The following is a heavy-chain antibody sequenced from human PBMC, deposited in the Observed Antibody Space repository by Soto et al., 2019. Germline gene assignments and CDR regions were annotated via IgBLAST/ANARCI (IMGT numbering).Heavy chain of an antibody. Sequence: GGSLRLSCASSGFTFSDYYMSWIRQAPGKGLEWLSYISPGSRYPAYADSVKGRFTISRDNARRSLSLQMNSLTVDDTAIYYCVRGGGGGMFDPWGQGSMVTVSS. D-gene: IGHD2-15*01. V-gene: IGHV3-11*06. CDR1: GFTFSDYY. CDR2: ISPGSRYP. J-gene: IGHJ5*02. CDR3: VRGGGGGMFDP.